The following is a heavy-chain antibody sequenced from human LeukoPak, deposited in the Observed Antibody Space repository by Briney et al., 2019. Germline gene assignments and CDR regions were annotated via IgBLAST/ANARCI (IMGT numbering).Heavy chain of an antibody. V-gene: IGHV4-31*03. J-gene: IGHJ4*02. CDR3: ASAWAQEYYFDY. Sequence: PSETPSLTCTVSGGSISSGGYYWSWIRQHPGKGLEWIGYIYYSGSTYYNPSLKSRVTISVDTSKNQFSLKLSSVTAADTAVYYCASAWAQEYYFDYWGQGTLVTVSS. CDR1: GGSISSGGYY. D-gene: IGHD1-26*01. CDR2: IYYSGST.